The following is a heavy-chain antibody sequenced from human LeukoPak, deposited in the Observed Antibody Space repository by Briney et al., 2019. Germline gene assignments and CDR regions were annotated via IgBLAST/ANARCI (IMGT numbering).Heavy chain of an antibody. Sequence: GASVKVSCKASGYTFSSQHIHWVRQAPGQGLEWMGKINPSFNPGVDVTSYAQKFQGRVTMTRDISTNTVYMELSSLTSEDTAVYYCAREHQLLSAFDYWGQGTLVTVSS. V-gene: IGHV1-46*01. CDR2: INPSFNPGVDVT. CDR3: AREHQLLSAFDY. CDR1: GYTFSSQH. D-gene: IGHD2-2*01. J-gene: IGHJ4*02.